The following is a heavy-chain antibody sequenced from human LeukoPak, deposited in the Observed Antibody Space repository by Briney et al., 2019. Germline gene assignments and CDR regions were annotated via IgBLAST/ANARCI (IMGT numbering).Heavy chain of an antibody. Sequence: SETLSLTCAISGDGVSRNTAAWNWIRLSPSRGLEWLGRTYYRSKWYNDYAPSVKSRISVNPDTSKNQFSLQLNSVTPEDTATYYCAREEGGRTPDAFDIWGQGTMVTVSS. V-gene: IGHV6-1*01. CDR2: TYYRSKWYN. J-gene: IGHJ3*02. CDR3: AREEGGRTPDAFDI. CDR1: GDGVSRNTAA. D-gene: IGHD3-16*01.